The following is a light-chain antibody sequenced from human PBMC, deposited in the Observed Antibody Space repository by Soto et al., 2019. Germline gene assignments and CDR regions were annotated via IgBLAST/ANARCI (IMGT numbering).Light chain of an antibody. J-gene: IGLJ2*01. CDR1: SSDVGAYKY. V-gene: IGLV2-14*01. Sequence: QSALTQPASVSGSPGQSITISCTGTSSDVGAYKYVSWYQQHPGKAPKLIIYEVSNRPSGVPNRFSASKSGNTASLTISGLQTEDEADYYCQSYDSDFVVFGGGTKLTVL. CDR2: EVS. CDR3: QSYDSDFVV.